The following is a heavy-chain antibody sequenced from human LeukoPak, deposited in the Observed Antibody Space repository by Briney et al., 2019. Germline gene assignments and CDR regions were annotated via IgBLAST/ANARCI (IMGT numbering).Heavy chain of an antibody. V-gene: IGHV3-33*01. D-gene: IGHD3-10*01. Sequence: TGGSLRLSCAASGFTFSNYGMHWVRQAPGKGLEWVAVIWYDASNKFYGDSVKGRFTISRDNSKNTLYLQTSSLRAEDTAIYYCARAGEGFDTWGQGTKVTVSS. J-gene: IGHJ3*02. CDR1: GFTFSNYG. CDR2: IWYDASNK. CDR3: ARAGEGFDT.